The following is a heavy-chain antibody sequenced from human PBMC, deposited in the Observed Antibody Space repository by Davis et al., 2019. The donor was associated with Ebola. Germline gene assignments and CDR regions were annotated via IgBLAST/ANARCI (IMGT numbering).Heavy chain of an antibody. J-gene: IGHJ3*02. CDR1: GYTFTSYA. CDR3: ARSFIAARLPII. CDR2: IIPIFGTA. Sequence: SVKVSCKASGYTFTSYAISWVRQAPGQGLEWMGGIIPIFGTANYAQKFQGRVTITADESTSTAYMELSSLRSEDTAVYYCARSFIAARLPIIWGQGTMVTVSS. V-gene: IGHV1-69*13. D-gene: IGHD6-6*01.